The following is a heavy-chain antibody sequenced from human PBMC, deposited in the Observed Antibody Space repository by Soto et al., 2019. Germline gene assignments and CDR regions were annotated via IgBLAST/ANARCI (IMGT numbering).Heavy chain of an antibody. CDR3: AIGTLVVVDY. J-gene: IGHJ4*02. CDR2: IWFDGSNK. V-gene: IGHV3-33*01. Sequence: QVQLVESGGDVVQPGRSLRLSCAASGFTFSNYAMYWVRQAPGKGLEWVALIWFDGSNKHYADSVKGRFTISRDNSKNTLYLQMNSQRVEDTALYYCAIGTLVVVDYWGQGTLVTVSS. D-gene: IGHD2-21*01. CDR1: GFTFSNYA.